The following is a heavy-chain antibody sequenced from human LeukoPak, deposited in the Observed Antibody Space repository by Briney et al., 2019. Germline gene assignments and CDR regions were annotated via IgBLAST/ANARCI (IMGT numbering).Heavy chain of an antibody. CDR3: AREGWVYDSSGYYYFDY. V-gene: IGHV3-48*03. CDR1: GFSLSRYG. Sequence: GGSLRLSCAASGFSLSRYGMTWVRQAPGKGLEWVSYISSSGSTKYYADSVKGRFTITSDNAKNTLYLQKNSLRAEDTAVYYCAREGWVYDSSGYYYFDYWGQGTLVTVSS. D-gene: IGHD3-22*01. CDR2: ISSSGSTK. J-gene: IGHJ4*02.